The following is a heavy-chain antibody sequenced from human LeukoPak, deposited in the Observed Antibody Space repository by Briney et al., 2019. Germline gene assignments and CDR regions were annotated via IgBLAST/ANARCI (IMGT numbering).Heavy chain of an antibody. CDR3: AKDWGFQFASGSYCEY. V-gene: IGHV3-30*18. CDR2: ISYDGSNK. D-gene: IGHD3-10*01. Sequence: GGSLRPSCAASGFSFTNYGMHWVRQAPGKGLQWVADISYDGSNKYYADSVTGRFSISRDNSKNTLYLQMNSLRAEDTAVYYCAKDWGFQFASGSYCEYWGRGTLVTVSS. CDR1: GFSFTNYG. J-gene: IGHJ4*02.